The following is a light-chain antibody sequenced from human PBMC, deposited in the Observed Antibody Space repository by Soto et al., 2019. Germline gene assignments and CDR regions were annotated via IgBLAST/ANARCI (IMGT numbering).Light chain of an antibody. J-gene: IGKJ4*01. CDR3: MQSIQVPRLS. CDR2: EVS. V-gene: IGKV2D-29*01. Sequence: VTTPPALSLSVTPGQPASMCFKTSQSPFHSDGKTYLTWYRQRPGQPPQLLIYEVSNRFSGVPDRFSGSGSGTDFTLKISRVEAEDVGIYYCMQSIQVPRLSFGGGTKV. CDR1: QSPFHSDGKTY.